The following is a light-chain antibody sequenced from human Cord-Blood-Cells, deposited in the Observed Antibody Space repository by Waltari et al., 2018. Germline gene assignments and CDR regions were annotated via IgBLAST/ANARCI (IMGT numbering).Light chain of an antibody. CDR2: AAS. CDR3: QQRSNWWT. J-gene: IGKJ1*01. V-gene: IGKV3-11*01. CDR1: QSVSSY. Sequence: EIVLTQSPATLSFSPGERATLSCRASQSVSSYLACYQQKPGQAPRPLIYAASNRATGIPASVSGSGSGTDFTLSISSLEPEDFAVYYCQQRSNWWTFGQGTKVEIK.